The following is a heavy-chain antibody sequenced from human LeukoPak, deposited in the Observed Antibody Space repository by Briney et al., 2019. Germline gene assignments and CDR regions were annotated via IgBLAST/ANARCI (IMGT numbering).Heavy chain of an antibody. CDR1: GFTFSSYW. CDR3: ARDWFCSSTSCSFYYYGMDV. D-gene: IGHD2-2*01. CDR2: IKQDGSEK. Sequence: GGSLRLSCAASGFTFSSYWMSWVRQAPGKGLEWVANIKQDGSEKYYVDSVKGRFTISRDNAKNSLYLQMNSLRAEDTAVYYCARDWFCSSTSCSFYYYGMDVWGQGTTVTVSS. V-gene: IGHV3-7*01. J-gene: IGHJ6*02.